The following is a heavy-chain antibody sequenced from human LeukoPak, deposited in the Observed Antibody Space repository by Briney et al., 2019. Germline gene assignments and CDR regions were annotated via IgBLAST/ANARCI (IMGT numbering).Heavy chain of an antibody. V-gene: IGHV3-23*01. J-gene: IGHJ2*01. D-gene: IGHD5-18*01. CDR2: ISGSGGST. CDR1: GFTFSRNA. CDR3: AKGQVWIQLWFWYFDL. Sequence: GGSLRLSCAASGFTFSRNAMSWVRQAPEKGLEWVSAISGSGGSTYYADSVKGRFTISRDNSKNTLYLQMNSLRAEDTAVYYCAKGQVWIQLWFWYFDLWGRGTLVTVSS.